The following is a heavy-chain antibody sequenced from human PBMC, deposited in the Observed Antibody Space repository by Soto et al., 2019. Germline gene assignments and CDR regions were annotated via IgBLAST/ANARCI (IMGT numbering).Heavy chain of an antibody. J-gene: IGHJ5*02. Sequence: ASVKVSCKASGYTFTSYDINWVRQATGQGLEWMGWMNPNSGNTGYAQKFQGRVTMTRNTSISTAYMELSSLRSEDTAVYYCARGSSEGNWFDPWGQGTLVTVSS. CDR2: MNPNSGNT. CDR3: ARGSSEGNWFDP. CDR1: GYTFTSYD. V-gene: IGHV1-8*01.